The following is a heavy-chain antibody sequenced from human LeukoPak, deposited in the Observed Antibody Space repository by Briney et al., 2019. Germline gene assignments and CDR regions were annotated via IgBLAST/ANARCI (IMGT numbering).Heavy chain of an antibody. V-gene: IGHV3-23*01. D-gene: IGHD2-15*01. CDR1: GFTFSSYE. CDR2: ISGSGGST. Sequence: PGGSLRLSCAASGFTFSSYEMNRVRQAPGKGLEWVSAISGSGGSTYYADSVKGRFTISRDNSKNTLYLQMNSLRAEDTAVYYCAKDRGLIVVVVLDYWGQGTLVTVSS. J-gene: IGHJ4*02. CDR3: AKDRGLIVVVVLDY.